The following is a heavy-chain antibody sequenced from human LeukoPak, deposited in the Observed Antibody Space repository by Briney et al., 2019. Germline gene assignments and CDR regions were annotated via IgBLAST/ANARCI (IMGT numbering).Heavy chain of an antibody. Sequence: GESLKISCKGSGYSFTSYWIGWVRQMPGKGLEWMGIIYPGDSDTRYSPSFQGQVTISADKSISTAYLQWSSLKASDTAMYYCARALRGGSQGAVWDYYDYWGQGALVTVSS. CDR1: GYSFTSYW. V-gene: IGHV5-51*01. CDR3: ARALRGGSQGAVWDYYDY. CDR2: IYPGDSDT. D-gene: IGHD3-16*01. J-gene: IGHJ4*02.